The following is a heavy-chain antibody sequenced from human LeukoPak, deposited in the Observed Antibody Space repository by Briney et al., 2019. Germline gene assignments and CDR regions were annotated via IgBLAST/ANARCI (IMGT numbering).Heavy chain of an antibody. D-gene: IGHD3-22*01. CDR3: ARAVIVVVADAFDI. Sequence: GGSLRLSCAASGFTFSSYWMSWVRQAPGKGLEWVANIKQDGSEKYYVDSVKGRSTISRDNAKNSLYLQMNSLRAEDTAVYYCARAVIVVVADAFDIWGQGTMVTVSS. V-gene: IGHV3-7*01. J-gene: IGHJ3*02. CDR2: IKQDGSEK. CDR1: GFTFSSYW.